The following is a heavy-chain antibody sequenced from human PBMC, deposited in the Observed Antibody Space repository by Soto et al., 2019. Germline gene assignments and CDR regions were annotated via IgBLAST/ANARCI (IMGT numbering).Heavy chain of an antibody. J-gene: IGHJ6*02. D-gene: IGHD6-19*01. V-gene: IGHV4-30-4*01. CDR1: GGSISSGDYY. CDR3: ARGSAVAGIDYYYGMDV. Sequence: SETLSLTCTVSGGSISSGDYYWSWIRQPPGKGLEWIGYIYYSGSTYYNPSLKSRVTISVDTSKNQFSLKLSSVTAADTAVYYCARGSAVAGIDYYYGMDVWGQGTTVT. CDR2: IYYSGST.